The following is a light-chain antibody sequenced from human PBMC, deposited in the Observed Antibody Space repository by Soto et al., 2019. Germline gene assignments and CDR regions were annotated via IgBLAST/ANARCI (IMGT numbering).Light chain of an antibody. CDR1: QSVSSN. CDR3: QQYNIWPPYT. CDR2: GAS. V-gene: IGKV3-15*01. J-gene: IGKJ2*01. Sequence: EIVMTQSPATLSVSPGVRATLSCRASQSVSSNLAWYQQKPGQAPRLLIYGASTRATGIPARFSGSGSGTEFTLTISSLQSEDFAVYYCQQYNIWPPYTFGQGTKLEIK.